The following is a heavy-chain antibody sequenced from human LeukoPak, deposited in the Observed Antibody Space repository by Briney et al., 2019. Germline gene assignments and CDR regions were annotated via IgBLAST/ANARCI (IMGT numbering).Heavy chain of an antibody. Sequence: GGSLRLSCTASGFTFSDYWMTWVRQAPGKGLEWVANIKQDGSAKYYVDSVKGRFTISRDNAKTSLYLQMDSLRVEDTATYYCARWRGSTSERSDYWGQGTLVTVSS. D-gene: IGHD2-2*01. CDR2: IKQDGSAK. CDR3: ARWRGSTSERSDY. V-gene: IGHV3-7*01. CDR1: GFTFSDYW. J-gene: IGHJ4*02.